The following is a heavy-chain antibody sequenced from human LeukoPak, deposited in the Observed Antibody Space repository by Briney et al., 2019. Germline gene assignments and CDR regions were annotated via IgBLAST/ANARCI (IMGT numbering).Heavy chain of an antibody. D-gene: IGHD3-22*01. CDR1: GFSFSSYA. V-gene: IGHV3-23*01. J-gene: IGHJ4*02. CDR2: ITGSGGST. Sequence: PGGSLRLSCAASGFSFSSYAMSWVRQAPGKGLEWVSSITGSGGSTYYADSVKGRFTISRDNSKNTLYLQMNSLRAEDAAVYYCAKLPVAGSSGYWGQGTLVTVSS. CDR3: AKLPVAGSSGY.